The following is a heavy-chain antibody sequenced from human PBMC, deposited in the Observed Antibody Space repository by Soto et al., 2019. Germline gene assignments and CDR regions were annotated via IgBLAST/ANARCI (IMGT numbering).Heavy chain of an antibody. D-gene: IGHD6-19*01. CDR2: INHSGST. V-gene: IGHV4-34*01. CDR3: ARVRRYSSGWYYFDY. Sequence: SETLSLTCAVYGGSFSGYYWSWIRQPPGKGLEWIGEINHSGSTNYNPSLKSRVTISVDTSKNQFSLKLSSVTAADTAVYYCARVRRYSSGWYYFDYWGQGTLVTVSS. CDR1: GGSFSGYY. J-gene: IGHJ4*02.